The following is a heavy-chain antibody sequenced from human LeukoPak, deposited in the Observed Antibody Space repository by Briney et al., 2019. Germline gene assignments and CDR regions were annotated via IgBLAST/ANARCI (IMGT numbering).Heavy chain of an antibody. D-gene: IGHD3-10*01. J-gene: IGHJ5*02. CDR1: GYTFTGYY. CDR3: ARTVLLWFGEPSGKVRKFDP. CDR2: INPNSGGT. V-gene: IGHV1-2*06. Sequence: VASVKVSCEASGYTFTGYYMHWVRQAPGQGLEWMGRINPNSGGTNYAQKFQGRVTMTRDTSISTAYMELSRLRSDDTAVYYCARTVLLWFGEPSGKVRKFDPWGQGTLVTVSS.